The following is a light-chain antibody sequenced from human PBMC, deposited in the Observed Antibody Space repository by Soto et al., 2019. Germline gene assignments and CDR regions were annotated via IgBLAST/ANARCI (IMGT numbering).Light chain of an antibody. CDR1: QSIDSS. V-gene: IGKV1-5*01. CDR3: QQYNSYGT. CDR2: DAS. Sequence: DIQMTQSPSTLSASVGDRVTITCRASQSIDSSLAWYQQKPRKGPKLLIYDASTLESGVPSRFSGSGFGTEFALTIRSLKPDDFATFYCQQYNSYGTFGQGTKLEI. J-gene: IGKJ2*01.